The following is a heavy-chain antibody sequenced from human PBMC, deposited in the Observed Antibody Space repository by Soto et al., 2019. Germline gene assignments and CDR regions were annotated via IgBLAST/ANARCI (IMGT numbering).Heavy chain of an antibody. CDR2: IWYDGSNK. CDR1: GFTFSSYG. V-gene: IGHV3-33*01. J-gene: IGHJ6*03. D-gene: IGHD2-15*01. Sequence: GGSLRLSCAASGFTFSSYGMHWVRQAPGKGLEWVAVIWYDGSNKYYADSVKGRFTISRDNSKNTLYLQMNSLRAEDTAVYYCARSQGYCSGGSCYASYHYYYMDVWGKGTTVTVYS. CDR3: ARSQGYCSGGSCYASYHYYYMDV.